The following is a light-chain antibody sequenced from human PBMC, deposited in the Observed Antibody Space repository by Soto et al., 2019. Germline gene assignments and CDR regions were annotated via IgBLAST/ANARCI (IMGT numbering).Light chain of an antibody. Sequence: EIVLTQSPGTLSLSPGERATLSCRASQSVSSSYLAWYQQKPGQPPRLLIYGASSRATGIPDRFSGSGSGTEFTLTISSLQPDDFATYYCQQYTSYPWTFGQGTKVDIK. CDR1: QSVSSSY. CDR2: GAS. CDR3: QQYTSYPWT. V-gene: IGKV3-20*01. J-gene: IGKJ1*01.